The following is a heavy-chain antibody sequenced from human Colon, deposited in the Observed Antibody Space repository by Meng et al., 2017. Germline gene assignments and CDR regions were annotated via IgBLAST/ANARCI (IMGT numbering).Heavy chain of an antibody. CDR1: GYIFTSYV. CDR3: ARDRDHYETPPTDY. CDR2: ITPLFGST. V-gene: IGHV1-69*06. D-gene: IGHD3-22*01. J-gene: IGHJ4*02. Sequence: QVLLVQSGAEVMKPGSSVKVSCKTSGYIFTSYVITWLRQAPGQGLEWMGGITPLFGSTNYAQKFQGRVTMTRDTSTSTVYMELSSLRSEDTAVYYCARDRDHYETPPTDYWGQGTLVTVSS.